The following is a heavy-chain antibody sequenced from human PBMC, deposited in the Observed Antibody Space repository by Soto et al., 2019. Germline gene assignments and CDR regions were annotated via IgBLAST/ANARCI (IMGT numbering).Heavy chain of an antibody. CDR2: ISWNGAAT. CDR3: ANLPLYGSGFDC. CDR1: GFTFDDYA. D-gene: IGHD3-10*01. J-gene: IGHJ4*02. V-gene: IGHV3-9*01. Sequence: EAQLVESGGGLVQPGRSLRLSCVASGFTFDDYAIHWVRQAPGKGLEWVSGISWNGAATGYADSVKGRFTISRDNAKNSLYLQMSRRRTEDTAIYYCANLPLYGSGFDCWGQGTRVTVSS.